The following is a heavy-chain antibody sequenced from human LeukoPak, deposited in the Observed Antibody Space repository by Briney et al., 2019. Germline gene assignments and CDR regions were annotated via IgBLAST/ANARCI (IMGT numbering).Heavy chain of an antibody. Sequence: SETLSLTCTVSGDSISNYYWNWLRQPPGKGLEWIGYIYYSGSTNYNPSLKSRVTISVDRSKTHFSLKLSTVTTADTAVYYCARGGMTTIGGAFDIWGQGTMVTVSS. V-gene: IGHV4-59*01. D-gene: IGHD5-24*01. CDR2: IYYSGST. J-gene: IGHJ3*02. CDR1: GDSISNYY. CDR3: ARGGMTTIGGAFDI.